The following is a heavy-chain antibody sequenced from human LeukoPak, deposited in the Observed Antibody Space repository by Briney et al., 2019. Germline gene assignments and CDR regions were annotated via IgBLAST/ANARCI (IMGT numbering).Heavy chain of an antibody. Sequence: GGSLRLSCAASGFTFSSYEMNWVRQAPGKGLEWASYISSSGSTIYYADSVKGRFTISRDNAKNSLYLQMNSPRAEDTAVYYCAELGITMIGGVWGKGTTVTISS. D-gene: IGHD3-10*02. CDR1: GFTFSSYE. CDR2: ISSSGSTI. CDR3: AELGITMIGGV. V-gene: IGHV3-48*03. J-gene: IGHJ6*04.